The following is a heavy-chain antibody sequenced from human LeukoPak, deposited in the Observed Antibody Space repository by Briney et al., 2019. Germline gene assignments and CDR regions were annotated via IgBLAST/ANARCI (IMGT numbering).Heavy chain of an antibody. CDR1: GFTFSSYS. D-gene: IGHD1/OR15-1a*01. Sequence: NTGGSLRLSCAASGFTFSSYSMNWVRQAPRKGLEWVSSISSNSSYIYYADSVEGRFTISRDNAKNSLYLQMNSLRAEDTAVYYCARDNKQNSPDYWGQGTLVTVSS. J-gene: IGHJ4*02. CDR2: ISSNSSYI. CDR3: ARDNKQNSPDY. V-gene: IGHV3-21*01.